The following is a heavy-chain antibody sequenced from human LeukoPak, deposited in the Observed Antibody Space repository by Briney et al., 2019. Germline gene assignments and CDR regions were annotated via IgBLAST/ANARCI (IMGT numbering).Heavy chain of an antibody. Sequence: GGSLRLSCAASGFTFSSYNMNWVSQAPGKGLEWVSSISSGGTFIYYADSVKGRFTISRDSAKNSLFLQMNSLRAEDTAVYYCARGVAVAGAAFDYWGQGTLVTVSS. J-gene: IGHJ4*02. CDR1: GFTFSSYN. V-gene: IGHV3-21*01. D-gene: IGHD6-19*01. CDR3: ARGVAVAGAAFDY. CDR2: ISSGGTFI.